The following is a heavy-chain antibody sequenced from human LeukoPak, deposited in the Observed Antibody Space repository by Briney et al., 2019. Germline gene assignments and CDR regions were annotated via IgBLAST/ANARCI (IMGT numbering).Heavy chain of an antibody. CDR1: GGSISSYY. Sequence: PSETLSLTCTVSGGSISSYYWSWIRQPAGKGLEWIGRIYTSGSTNYNPSLKSRVTMSVDTSKNQFSLKLSSVTAADTAVYYCARRPGEMAFDAFDIWGQGTMVTVSS. D-gene: IGHD5-24*01. J-gene: IGHJ3*02. CDR3: ARRPGEMAFDAFDI. CDR2: IYTSGST. V-gene: IGHV4-4*07.